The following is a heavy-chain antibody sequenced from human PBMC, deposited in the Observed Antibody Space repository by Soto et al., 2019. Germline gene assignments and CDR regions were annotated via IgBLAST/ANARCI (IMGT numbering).Heavy chain of an antibody. V-gene: IGHV4-4*02. Sequence: QVQLQESGPGLGKPSGTLSLTCAVSGGSSSSSNWWSWVRKPPGKGLEWIGEIYHSGSTNYNPSLKSRVTISVDKSKNQFSLKLSSVTAADTAVYYCARISVVVAATYHFDYWGQGTLVTVSS. D-gene: IGHD2-15*01. J-gene: IGHJ4*02. CDR2: IYHSGST. CDR3: ARISVVVAATYHFDY. CDR1: GGSSSSSNW.